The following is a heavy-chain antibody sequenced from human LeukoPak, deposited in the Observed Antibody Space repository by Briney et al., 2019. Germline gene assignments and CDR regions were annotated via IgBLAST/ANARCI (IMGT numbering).Heavy chain of an antibody. CDR2: IYPGDSDT. CDR3: ARRRYYYDSSGYYYVEGTNWYFDL. J-gene: IGHJ2*01. D-gene: IGHD3-22*01. CDR1: GYSFTSYW. V-gene: IGHV5-51*01. Sequence: GESLKISCKGSGYSFTSYWIGWVRQMPGKGLEWMGIIYPGDSDTRYSPSFQGQVTISADKSISTAYLQWSSLKASDTAMYYCARRRYYYDSSGYYYVEGTNWYFDLWGRGTLVTVSS.